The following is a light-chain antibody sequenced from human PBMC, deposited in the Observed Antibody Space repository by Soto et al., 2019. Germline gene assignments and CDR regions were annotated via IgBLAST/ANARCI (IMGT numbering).Light chain of an antibody. Sequence: TQSPSTLSASVGDRVTITCRASQSVSSRYLGWYQQRPGQAPRLLIYGASSRATGIPDRFSGSGSGTDFTLTISRLEPEDFAVYYCHQYDNSPLTFGGGTKVEIK. CDR1: QSVSSRY. CDR3: HQYDNSPLT. V-gene: IGKV3-20*01. CDR2: GAS. J-gene: IGKJ4*01.